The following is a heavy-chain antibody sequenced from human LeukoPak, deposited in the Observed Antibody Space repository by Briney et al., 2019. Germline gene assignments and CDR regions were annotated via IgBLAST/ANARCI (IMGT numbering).Heavy chain of an antibody. V-gene: IGHV1-24*01. CDR3: ATATSDYGDYIDY. Sequence: ASVKVPCKVSGYTLPQLYMLWVRQAPANGLEWMGGFDPEDGETIYAQKSQGRVTMTEDTSTDTAYMELSSLRSEDTAVYYCATATSDYGDYIDYWGQGTLVTVSS. J-gene: IGHJ4*02. CDR1: GYTLPQLY. CDR2: FDPEDGET. D-gene: IGHD4-17*01.